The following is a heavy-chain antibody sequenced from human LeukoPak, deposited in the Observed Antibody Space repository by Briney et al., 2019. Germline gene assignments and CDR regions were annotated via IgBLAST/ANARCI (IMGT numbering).Heavy chain of an antibody. D-gene: IGHD6-19*01. J-gene: IGHJ3*02. CDR2: VFYSGGT. CDR3: AREKAVAGGDAFDI. V-gene: IGHV4-59*01. Sequence: SGTLSLTCTVSGGSMTNYYWSWIRQPPGKGLEYIGDVFYSGGTNYNIALKSRVTISIDTSKNQFSLKLSSATAADSAVYYCAREKAVAGGDAFDIWGQGTMVSVSS. CDR1: GGSMTNYY.